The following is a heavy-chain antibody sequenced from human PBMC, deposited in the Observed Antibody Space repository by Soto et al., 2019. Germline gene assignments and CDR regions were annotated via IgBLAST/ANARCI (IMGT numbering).Heavy chain of an antibody. J-gene: IGHJ4*02. CDR2: INHSGST. V-gene: IGHV4-34*01. D-gene: IGHD6-19*01. CDR3: ARSSGWRTDY. CDR1: GGSFSGYY. Sequence: SETLSLTCAVYGGSFSGYYWSWIRQPPGKGLEWIGEINHSGSTNYNPSLKSRVTISVDTSRNQFSLKLSSVTAADTAVYYCARSSGWRTDYWGQGTLVTVSS.